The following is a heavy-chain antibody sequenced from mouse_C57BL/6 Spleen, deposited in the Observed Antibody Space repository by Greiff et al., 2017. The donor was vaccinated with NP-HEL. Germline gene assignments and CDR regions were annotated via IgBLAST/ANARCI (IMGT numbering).Heavy chain of an antibody. CDR1: GYAFSSSW. Sequence: VQLQQSGPELVKPGASVKISCKASGYAFSSSWMNWVKQRPGKGLEWIGRIYPGDGDTNYNGKFKGKATLTADKSSSTAYMQLSSLTSEDSAVYFCSRSYYDYVAMDYWGQGTSVTVSS. V-gene: IGHV1-82*01. CDR3: SRSYYDYVAMDY. CDR2: IYPGDGDT. D-gene: IGHD2-10*01. J-gene: IGHJ4*01.